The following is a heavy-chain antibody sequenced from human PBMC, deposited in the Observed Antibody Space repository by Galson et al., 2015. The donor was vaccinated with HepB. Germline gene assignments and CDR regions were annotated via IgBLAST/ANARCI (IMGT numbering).Heavy chain of an antibody. J-gene: IGHJ6*02. V-gene: IGHV1-3*01. D-gene: IGHD2/OR15-2a*01. Sequence: SVKVSCKASGYTFTSYAMHWVRQAPGQRLEWMGWINAGNGKTKYSQNFQGRVTIIRDTSASTAYMELSSLRSEDTAVYYCARDRASMAYFYGLDVWGQGTTVTASS. CDR1: GYTFTSYA. CDR3: ARDRASMAYFYGLDV. CDR2: INAGNGKT.